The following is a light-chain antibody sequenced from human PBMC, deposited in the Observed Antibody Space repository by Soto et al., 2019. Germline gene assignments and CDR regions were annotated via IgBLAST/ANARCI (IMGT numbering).Light chain of an antibody. V-gene: IGKV1-39*01. CDR3: QQSYTTPWT. J-gene: IGKJ1*01. CDR2: ALL. Sequence: DIQMTQSPSSLSASLGDRVTITCRASQIISSYLNWYQQKPGKAPELLIYALLNLQSGVPSRFSGSGSGTDFTLTISSLQPEDFATYYCQQSYTTPWTFGQGTKVDIK. CDR1: QIISSY.